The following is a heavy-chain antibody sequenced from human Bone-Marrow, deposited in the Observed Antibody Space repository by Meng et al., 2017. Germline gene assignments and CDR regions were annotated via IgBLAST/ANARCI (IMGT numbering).Heavy chain of an antibody. CDR2: INHSGST. V-gene: IGHV4-34*01. CDR3: ARLAYDSSGYWFDY. Sequence: VQLQQWGAGLLKPSETLSLSCAVYGGSFSGYYWSWSRQPPGKGLEWIGEINHSGSTNYNPSLKSRVTISVDTSKNQFSLKLSSVTAADTAVYYCARLAYDSSGYWFDYWGQGTLVTVSS. J-gene: IGHJ4*02. CDR1: GGSFSGYY. D-gene: IGHD3-22*01.